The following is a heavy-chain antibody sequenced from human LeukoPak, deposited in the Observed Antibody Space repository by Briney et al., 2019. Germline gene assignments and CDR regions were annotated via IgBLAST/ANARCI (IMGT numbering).Heavy chain of an antibody. CDR2: ISNDGGGT. J-gene: IGHJ5*02. D-gene: IGHD3-22*01. V-gene: IGHV3-23*01. Sequence: GGYLSLSCAGSGFIFNNYGLVWVRQAPGKGVEGVSAISNDGGGTQDADFVEGRFTISSDNSKNTLFLQMSSLSVEDTALYYCAKGSSSYFADLWGQGTLVTVSS. CDR1: GFIFNNYG. CDR3: AKGSSSYFADL.